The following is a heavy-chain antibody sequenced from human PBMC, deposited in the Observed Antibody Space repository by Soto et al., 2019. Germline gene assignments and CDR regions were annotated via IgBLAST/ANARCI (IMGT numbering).Heavy chain of an antibody. D-gene: IGHD2-21*01. Sequence: SGPTLVNPTQTLTLTCTFSGFSLSTSGVGVGWIRQPPGKALEWLALIYWNDDKRYSPSLKSRLTITKDTSKNQVVLTMTNMEPVDTATYYCAHIGGGDYFNYYYGMDVWGQGTTVTVSS. CDR1: GFSLSTSGVG. CDR2: IYWNDDK. CDR3: AHIGGGDYFNYYYGMDV. J-gene: IGHJ6*02. V-gene: IGHV2-5*01.